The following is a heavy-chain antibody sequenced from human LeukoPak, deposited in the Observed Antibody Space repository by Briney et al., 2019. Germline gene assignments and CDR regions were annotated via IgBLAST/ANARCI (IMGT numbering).Heavy chain of an antibody. CDR1: GYTFTSYA. Sequence: ASVKVSCKASGYTFTSYAMNWVRQAPGQGLEWMGWINTNTGNPTYAQGFTGRFVFSLDTSVSTAYLQISSLKAEDTAVYYCARERLQEGFNYYGMDVWGRGTTVTVSS. D-gene: IGHD1-1*01. J-gene: IGHJ6*02. V-gene: IGHV7-4-1*02. CDR2: INTNTGNP. CDR3: ARERLQEGFNYYGMDV.